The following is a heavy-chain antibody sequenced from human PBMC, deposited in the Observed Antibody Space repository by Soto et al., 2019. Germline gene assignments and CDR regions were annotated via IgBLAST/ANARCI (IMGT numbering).Heavy chain of an antibody. J-gene: IGHJ4*02. D-gene: IGHD4-17*01. Sequence: PGGSLRLSYAASGFIFSSYGMNRVRQAPGKGLEWVSYVSSSSNTIYYADPVKGRFTSSRDNAKNSLYLQMNSLRDEDTAVYYCAGSPTVGYWGQGTLVTVSS. V-gene: IGHV3-48*02. CDR2: VSSSSNTI. CDR1: GFIFSSYG. CDR3: AGSPTVGY.